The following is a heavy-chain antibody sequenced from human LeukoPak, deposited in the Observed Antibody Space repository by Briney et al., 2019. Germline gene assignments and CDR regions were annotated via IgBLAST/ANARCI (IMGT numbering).Heavy chain of an antibody. CDR3: ARGLAYYGSGSFFDC. CDR1: GFTFTGSA. CDR2: IRGKPNSYAT. Sequence: PGGSLRLSCAASGFTFTGSAMHWVRQASGKGLEWVGRIRGKPNSYATTYAASVRGRFTFSRDDSTNTAYLQMNSLRTEDTAVYYCARGLAYYGSGSFFDCWGQGTLVTVSS. D-gene: IGHD3-10*01. J-gene: IGHJ4*02. V-gene: IGHV3-73*01.